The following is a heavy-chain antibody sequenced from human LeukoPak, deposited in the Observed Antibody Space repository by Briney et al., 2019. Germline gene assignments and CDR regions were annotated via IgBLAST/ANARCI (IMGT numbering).Heavy chain of an antibody. CDR2: ISWNSGSI. J-gene: IGHJ4*02. CDR3: AKSGYSSSWYIDY. V-gene: IGHV3-9*01. Sequence: PGGSLRLSCAASGFTFDDYAMHWVRQAPGKGLEWVSGISWNSGSIGYADSVKGRFTISRDNAKSSLYLQMNSLRAEDTALYYCAKSGYSSSWYIDYWGQGTLVTVSS. D-gene: IGHD6-13*01. CDR1: GFTFDDYA.